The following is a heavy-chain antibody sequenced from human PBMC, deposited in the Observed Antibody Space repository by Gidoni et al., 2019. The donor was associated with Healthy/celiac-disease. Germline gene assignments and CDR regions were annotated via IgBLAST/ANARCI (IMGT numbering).Heavy chain of an antibody. V-gene: IGHV5-10-1*03. Sequence: EVQLVQSGAEVKTPGESLRISCKGSGYSFTSYWISWVRQMPGKGLEWMGRIDPSDSYTNYSPSFQGHVTISADKSISTAYLQWSSLKASDTAMYYCASTPGNYGSGSYYNDYYGMDVWGQGTTVTVSS. D-gene: IGHD3-10*01. CDR1: GYSFTSYW. J-gene: IGHJ6*02. CDR2: IDPSDSYT. CDR3: ASTPGNYGSGSYYNDYYGMDV.